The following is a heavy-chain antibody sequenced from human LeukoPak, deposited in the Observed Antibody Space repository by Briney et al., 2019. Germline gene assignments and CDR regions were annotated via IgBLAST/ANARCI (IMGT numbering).Heavy chain of an antibody. Sequence: SQTLSLTCAISGDSVSSNSAAWTWIRQSPSRGLEWLGRTYYRSKWYNDFAVSVKSRITINPDTSKNQFSLQLNSVTPEDTAVYYCAREGAVSRWFDPWGQGTLVTVSS. CDR1: GDSVSSNSAA. V-gene: IGHV6-1*01. D-gene: IGHD3-16*01. J-gene: IGHJ5*02. CDR2: TYYRSKWYN. CDR3: AREGAVSRWFDP.